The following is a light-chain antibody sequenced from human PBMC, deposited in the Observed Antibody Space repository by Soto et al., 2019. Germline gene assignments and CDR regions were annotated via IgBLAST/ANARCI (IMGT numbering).Light chain of an antibody. CDR3: QQYDNSAPRS. J-gene: IGKJ4*01. Sequence: EIVLTQSPATLSLSPGDRATLSCGASQSVRSSYVAWYQQKAGLAPRLLIYDGSSRASGIPDRFSGSGSGTDFTLTIGRLEPEEFGVNCCQQYDNSAPRSVGGGNKVEMK. CDR1: QSVRSSY. V-gene: IGKV3D-20*01. CDR2: DGS.